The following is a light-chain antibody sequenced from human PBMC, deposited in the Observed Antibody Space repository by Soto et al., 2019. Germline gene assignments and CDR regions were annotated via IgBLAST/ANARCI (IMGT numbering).Light chain of an antibody. CDR1: RSNIGAGYG. CDR2: YNT. V-gene: IGLV1-40*01. Sequence: QSVLTQPPSVSGAPGQRVTISCTGSRSNIGAGYGVHWYQQHPGAAPKLLIYYNTNRPSGVPDRFSGSKSGTSASLAITGLQAEDEADYYCQSYDSSLSVVFGGGTKLTVL. J-gene: IGLJ2*01. CDR3: QSYDSSLSVV.